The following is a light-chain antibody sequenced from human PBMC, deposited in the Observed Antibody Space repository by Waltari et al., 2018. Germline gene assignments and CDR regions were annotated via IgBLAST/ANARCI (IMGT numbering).Light chain of an antibody. CDR1: QSRLHSNGYNY. J-gene: IGKJ3*01. Sequence: DIVMTQSPLSLPVTPGEPASISCRSSQSRLHSNGYNYLDWYLQKPWQSPQLLIYLGSNRASGVPDRFSGSGSGTDFTLKISRVEAEDVGVYYCMQALQTPFTFGPGTKVDIK. CDR2: LGS. CDR3: MQALQTPFT. V-gene: IGKV2-28*01.